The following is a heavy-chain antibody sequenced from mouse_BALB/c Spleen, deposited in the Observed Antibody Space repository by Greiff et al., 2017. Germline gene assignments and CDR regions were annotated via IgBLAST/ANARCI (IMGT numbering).Heavy chain of an antibody. CDR1: GYTFTEYT. D-gene: IGHD2-1*01. V-gene: IGHV1-22*01. CDR2: INPNNGGT. J-gene: IGHJ4*01. Sequence: DVKLQESGTVLARPGASVKMSCKASGYTFTEYTMHWVKQSHGKSLEWIGGINPNNGGTSYNQKFKGKATLTVDKSSSTAYMELRSLTSEDSAVYYCARGDYGNPLAGDYWGQGTSVTVSS. CDR3: ARGDYGNPLAGDY.